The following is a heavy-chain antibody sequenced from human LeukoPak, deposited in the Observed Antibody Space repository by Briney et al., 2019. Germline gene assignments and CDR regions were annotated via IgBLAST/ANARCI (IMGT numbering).Heavy chain of an antibody. Sequence: ASVKVSCKASGYTFTSYYMLWVRQAPGQGLEWMGIINPSGGSTSYAQKFQGRVTMTRDTSTSTVYMELSSLRSEDTAVYYCARGTGSIAAAGTHWFDPWGQGTLVTVSS. CDR2: INPSGGST. CDR3: ARGTGSIAAAGTHWFDP. J-gene: IGHJ5*02. D-gene: IGHD6-13*01. V-gene: IGHV1-46*01. CDR1: GYTFTSYY.